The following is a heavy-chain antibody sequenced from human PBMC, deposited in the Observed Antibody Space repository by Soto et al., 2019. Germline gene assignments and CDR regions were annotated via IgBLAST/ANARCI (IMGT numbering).Heavy chain of an antibody. D-gene: IGHD2-21*01. Sequence: EVQLVESGGGLVKPGGSLRLSCAASGFTFSSYSMNWVRQAPGKGLEWVSSISSSSYIYYADSVKGRFTISIDNAKNSLYLQMNSLRAEDTAVYYFASVYCGGDCYSTREYYYYYYMDVWGKGTTVTVSS. CDR1: GFTFSSYS. CDR2: ISSSSYI. J-gene: IGHJ6*03. V-gene: IGHV3-21*01. CDR3: ASVYCGGDCYSTREYYYYYYMDV.